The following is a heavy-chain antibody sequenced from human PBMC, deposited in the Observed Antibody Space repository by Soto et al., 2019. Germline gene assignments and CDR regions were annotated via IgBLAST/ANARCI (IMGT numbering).Heavy chain of an antibody. J-gene: IGHJ6*03. V-gene: IGHV4-39*01. Sequence: PSETLSLTCTVSGDSISSSKYHWGWIRQPPGKGLEWIGNMYYSGSTYYNPSLKSRVTISVDTSKNQFSLKLSSVTAADTAVYYCARLVREYYYYYMGVWGKGTTVTVSS. CDR2: MYYSGST. D-gene: IGHD3-10*01. CDR3: ARLVREYYYYYMGV. CDR1: GDSISSSKYH.